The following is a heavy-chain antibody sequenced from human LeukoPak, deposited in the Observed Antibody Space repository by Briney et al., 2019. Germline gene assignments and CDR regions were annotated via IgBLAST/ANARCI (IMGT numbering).Heavy chain of an antibody. CDR3: AKERPGIAAALRRYYYYYYYMDV. CDR1: GFTFSSYG. D-gene: IGHD6-13*01. J-gene: IGHJ6*03. Sequence: GGSLRLSCAASGFTFSSYGMHWVRQAPGKGLEWVAVISYDGSNKYYVDSVKGRFTISRDNSKNTLYLQMNSLRAEDTAVYYCAKERPGIAAALRRYYYYYYYMDVWGKGTTVTVSS. CDR2: ISYDGSNK. V-gene: IGHV3-30*18.